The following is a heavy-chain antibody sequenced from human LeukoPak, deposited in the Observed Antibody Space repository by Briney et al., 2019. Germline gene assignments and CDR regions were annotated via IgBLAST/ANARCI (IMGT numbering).Heavy chain of an antibody. CDR2: IYYSGST. V-gene: IGHV4-39*01. Sequence: SETLSLTCTVSGASISSSSYYWGWIRQPPGKGLEWIGSIYYSGSTYCNPSLKSRVTISMDPSKNQFSLKLSSVTAADTAVYYCTSPYFDYWGQGTLVTVSS. CDR3: TSPYFDY. J-gene: IGHJ4*02. CDR1: GASISSSSYY.